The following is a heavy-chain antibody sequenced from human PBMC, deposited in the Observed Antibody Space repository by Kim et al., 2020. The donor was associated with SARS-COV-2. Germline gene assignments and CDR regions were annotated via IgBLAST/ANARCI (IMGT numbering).Heavy chain of an antibody. Sequence: TYYADPVKGRFTISRDNSKNTLYLQMNSLRAEDTAVYYCAHPPYDYTRGYWGQGTLVTVSS. D-gene: IGHD3-16*01. CDR2: T. J-gene: IGHJ4*02. CDR3: AHPPYDYTRGY. V-gene: IGHV3-23*01.